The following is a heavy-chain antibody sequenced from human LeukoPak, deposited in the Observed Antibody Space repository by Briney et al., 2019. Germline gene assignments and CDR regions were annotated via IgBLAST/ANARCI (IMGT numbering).Heavy chain of an antibody. CDR1: GYTFTNYG. CDR2: ISAYSGNT. J-gene: IGHJ4*02. D-gene: IGHD3-3*01. V-gene: IGHV1-18*01. CDR3: ARAPDDYDFWSGPFDY. Sequence: GASVKVSCKASGYTFTNYGISWLRQAPGQGLEWMGWISAYSGNTNYTQNLQGRVTMTTDTSTSTAYMELRSLRSDDTAVSYCARAPDDYDFWSGPFDYWGRGTLVTVSS.